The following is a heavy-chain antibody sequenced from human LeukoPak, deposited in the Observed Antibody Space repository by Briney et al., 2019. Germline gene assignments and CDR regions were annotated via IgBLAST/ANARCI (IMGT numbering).Heavy chain of an antibody. J-gene: IGHJ5*02. Sequence: PSETLSLTCAVSGASISSSNWWSGVRQPPGRGLEWIGEIYHSGGTNYTQSLKSRVTTSIDRSKNQFSLKLSSVTAADTAVYYCALIPRGIAVPGTHLWGQGTLVTVPS. CDR3: ALIPRGIAVPGTHL. CDR1: GASISSSNW. V-gene: IGHV4-4*02. D-gene: IGHD6-19*01. CDR2: IYHSGGT.